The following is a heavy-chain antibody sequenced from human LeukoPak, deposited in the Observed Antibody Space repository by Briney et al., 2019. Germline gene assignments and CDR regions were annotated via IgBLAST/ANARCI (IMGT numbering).Heavy chain of an antibody. Sequence: PGGSLRLSCAASGFTFSSYSMNWVRQAPGKGLEWVSSISSSSSYIYYADSVKGRFTISRDNAKNSLYLQMNSLRAEDTAVYYCARIATVLGAFDIWGQGTMVTVSS. CDR2: ISSSSSYI. V-gene: IGHV3-21*01. D-gene: IGHD5-18*01. CDR3: ARIATVLGAFDI. J-gene: IGHJ3*02. CDR1: GFTFSSYS.